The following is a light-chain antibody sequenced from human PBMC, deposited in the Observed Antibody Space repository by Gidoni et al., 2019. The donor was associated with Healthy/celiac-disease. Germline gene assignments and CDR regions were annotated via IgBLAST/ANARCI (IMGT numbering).Light chain of an antibody. Sequence: NFMLTQPHSVSESPAKTVTISCTRSSASIASNYVQWYQQRPGSSPTTVIYEDNQRPSGVPDLFSGSIDSSSNSASITISGLKTEDEADYYCQSYDSSNQGVFGGGTKLTVL. CDR2: EDN. CDR3: QSYDSSNQGV. J-gene: IGLJ3*02. CDR1: SASIASNY. V-gene: IGLV6-57*01.